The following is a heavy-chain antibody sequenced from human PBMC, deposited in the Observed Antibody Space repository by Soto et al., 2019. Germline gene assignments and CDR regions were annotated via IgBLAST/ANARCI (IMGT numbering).Heavy chain of an antibody. CDR3: AREVQFHTPAFFS. D-gene: IGHD3-3*01. V-gene: IGHV1-69*19. J-gene: IGHJ5*02. CDR1: GGTFNTYA. Sequence: QVQLVQSGAEMKKPGSSVKVSCQSSGGTFNTYAMNWARQAPGQGPEWMGDISPMFGAANYAPKFQGRVTITADESTGTSYMQLSSLPSEDTALYFCAREVQFHTPAFFSWGQGTLVTVSS. CDR2: ISPMFGAA.